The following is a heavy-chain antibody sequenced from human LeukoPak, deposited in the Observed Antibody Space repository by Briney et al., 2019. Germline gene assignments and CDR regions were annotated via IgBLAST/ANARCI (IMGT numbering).Heavy chain of an antibody. D-gene: IGHD1-26*01. J-gene: IGHJ3*02. Sequence: GGSLRLSCAASGFTFSSYAMNWVRQAPGKGLLWVSRIKSDGSSTSYADSVKGRFTISRDNAKNSLYLQMNSLRAEDTAVYYCARGGSYSRDGFDIWGQGTMVTVSS. CDR1: GFTFSSYA. CDR3: ARGGSYSRDGFDI. V-gene: IGHV3-74*01. CDR2: IKSDGSST.